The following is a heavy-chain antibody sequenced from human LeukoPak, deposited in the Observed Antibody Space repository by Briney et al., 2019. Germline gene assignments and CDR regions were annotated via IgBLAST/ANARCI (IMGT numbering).Heavy chain of an antibody. V-gene: IGHV5-51*01. CDR3: ARFGYSTSLDFYLDV. CDR1: GFTFTNYW. CDR2: LHAGDSDA. J-gene: IGHJ2*01. Sequence: GESLKISCHASGFTFTNYWIAWVRQMPGKGLEWMGILHAGDSDARYSPSFQEQVTMSAAKSISTAYLQWNSLRASDSAMYFCARFGYSTSLDFYLDVWGRGTLVAVSS. D-gene: IGHD6-13*01.